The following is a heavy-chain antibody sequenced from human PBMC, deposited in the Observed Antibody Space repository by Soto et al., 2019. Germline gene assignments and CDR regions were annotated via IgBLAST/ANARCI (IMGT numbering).Heavy chain of an antibody. CDR1: GFTFDDYA. D-gene: IGHD1-1*01. V-gene: IGHV3-9*01. Sequence: PGGSLRLSCAASGFTFDDYAMHWVRQAPGKGLEWVSGISWNSGSIGYADSVKGRFTISRDNSKNSLYLQMISLRAEDTALYYCAKDNAVRPYYYYMDVWGKGTTVTVSS. J-gene: IGHJ6*03. CDR3: AKDNAVRPYYYYMDV. CDR2: ISWNSGSI.